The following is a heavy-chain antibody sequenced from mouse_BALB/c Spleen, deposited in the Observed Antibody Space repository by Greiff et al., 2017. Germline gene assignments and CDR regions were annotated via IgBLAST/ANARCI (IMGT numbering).Heavy chain of an antibody. CDR3: ARETARVYAIDY. CDR2: ISTYYGDA. Sequence: QVQLKQSGAELVRPGVSVKISCKGSGYTFTDYAMHWVKQSHAKSLEWIGVISTYYGDASYNQKFKGKATMTVDKSSSTAYMELARLTSEDSAIYYCARETARVYAIDYWGQGTSVTVSS. V-gene: IGHV1S137*01. J-gene: IGHJ4*01. CDR1: GYTFTDYA. D-gene: IGHD3-2*01.